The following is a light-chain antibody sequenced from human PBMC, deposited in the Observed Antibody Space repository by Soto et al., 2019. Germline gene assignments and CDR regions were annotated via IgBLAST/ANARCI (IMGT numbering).Light chain of an antibody. CDR3: ATWDDSLKGV. CDR2: TNN. V-gene: IGLV1-44*01. J-gene: IGLJ1*01. CDR1: TSNIGSHT. Sequence: QSVLTKPPSASGTPGQRVTISCSGSTSNIGSHTVNWYQQLPGTAPKLLINTNNQRPSGVPDRFSGYKSDTSASLVISGLQSEDEADYYCATWDDSLKGVFGTGTKLTVL.